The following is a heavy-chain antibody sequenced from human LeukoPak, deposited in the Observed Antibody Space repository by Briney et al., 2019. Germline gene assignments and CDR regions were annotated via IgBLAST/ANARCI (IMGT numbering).Heavy chain of an antibody. J-gene: IGHJ6*02. V-gene: IGHV4-39*07. CDR1: GGSISSSSYY. Sequence: SETLSLTCTVSGGSISSSSYYWGWIRQPPGKGLEWIGEINHSGSTNYNPSLKSRVTISVDTSKNQFSLKLSSVTAADTAVYYCARGIRGGVQYQLPSYYYYYGMDVWGQGTTVTVSS. CDR2: INHSGST. D-gene: IGHD2-2*01. CDR3: ARGIRGGVQYQLPSYYYYYGMDV.